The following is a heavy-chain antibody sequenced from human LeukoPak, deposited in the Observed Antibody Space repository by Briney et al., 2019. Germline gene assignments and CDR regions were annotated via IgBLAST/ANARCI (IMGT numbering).Heavy chain of an antibody. Sequence: SETLSLTCAVYGGSFSGYYWSWIRQPPGKGLEWIGEINHSGSTNYNPSLKSRVTISVDTSKNQFSLKLSSVTAADTAVYYCARARITMVRGVKNYFDYWGQGTLVTVSS. CDR1: GGSFSGYY. D-gene: IGHD3-10*01. CDR2: INHSGST. CDR3: ARARITMVRGVKNYFDY. V-gene: IGHV4-34*01. J-gene: IGHJ4*02.